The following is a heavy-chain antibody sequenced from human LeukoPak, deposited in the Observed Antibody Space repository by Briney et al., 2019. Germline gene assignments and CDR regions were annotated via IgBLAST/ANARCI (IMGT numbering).Heavy chain of an antibody. D-gene: IGHD2-2*02. Sequence: SVKVSCKASGFTFTSSAIQWVRQARGQRLEWIGWIVVGSGNTNYAQKFQERVTITRDMSTSTAYMELSSLRSEDTAVYYCAASLGAAVAISGLDYWGQGTLVTVSS. J-gene: IGHJ4*02. CDR1: GFTFTSSA. CDR2: IVVGSGNT. CDR3: AASLGAAVAISGLDY. V-gene: IGHV1-58*02.